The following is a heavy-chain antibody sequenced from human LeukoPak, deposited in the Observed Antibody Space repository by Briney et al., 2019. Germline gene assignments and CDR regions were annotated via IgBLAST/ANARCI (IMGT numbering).Heavy chain of an antibody. Sequence: PSQTLSLTCTVSGGSISSGSYYWSWIRQPPRKGLEWIGYIYHSGSTYYNPSLKSRVTISVDRSKNQFSLKLSSVTAADTAVYYCAITNYDFWSGYQYWGQGTLVTVSS. V-gene: IGHV4-30-2*01. CDR1: GGSISSGSYY. CDR3: AITNYDFWSGYQY. D-gene: IGHD3-3*01. CDR2: IYHSGST. J-gene: IGHJ4*02.